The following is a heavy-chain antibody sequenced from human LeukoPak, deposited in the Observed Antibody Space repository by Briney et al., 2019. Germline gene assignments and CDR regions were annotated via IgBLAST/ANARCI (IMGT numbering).Heavy chain of an antibody. V-gene: IGHV4-34*01. J-gene: IGHJ2*01. CDR3: ARPRHYWYFDL. Sequence: SETLSLTCAVYGGSFSGYYWSWIRQPPGKGLEWIGEINHSGSTNYNPSLKSRVTISVDTSKNQFSLKLSSVTAADTAVYYCARPRHYWYFDLWGRGTLVTVSS. CDR2: INHSGST. CDR1: GGSFSGYY.